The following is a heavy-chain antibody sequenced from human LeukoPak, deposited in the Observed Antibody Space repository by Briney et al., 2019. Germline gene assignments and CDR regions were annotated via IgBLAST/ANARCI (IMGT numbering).Heavy chain of an antibody. CDR3: ARDLSHTLRTASGTYYYYYYMDV. V-gene: IGHV1-18*01. D-gene: IGHD1-14*01. CDR2: SSAYNGNT. Sequence: ASVKVSCKASGYTFTSSGISWVRQAPGQGLEWMGWSSAYNGNTNYAQKLQCRVTMTTDTCTSTAYMELRSLSSDDTVVYYCARDLSHTLRTASGTYYYYYYMDVWGKGTTVTVSS. CDR1: GYTFTSSG. J-gene: IGHJ6*03.